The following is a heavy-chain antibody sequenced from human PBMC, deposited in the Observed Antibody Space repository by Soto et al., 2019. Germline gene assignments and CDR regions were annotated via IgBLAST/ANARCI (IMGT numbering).Heavy chain of an antibody. CDR1: GFTFSSYA. CDR3: AKATPADPLTIFGVGAFDI. Sequence: PGGSLRLSCAASGFTFSSYAISWVRPAPGKGLEWVSAISGSGGSTYYADSVKGRFTISRDNSKNTLYLQMNSLRAEDTAVYYCAKATPADPLTIFGVGAFDIWGQGTMVTVSS. J-gene: IGHJ3*02. D-gene: IGHD3-3*01. CDR2: ISGSGGST. V-gene: IGHV3-23*01.